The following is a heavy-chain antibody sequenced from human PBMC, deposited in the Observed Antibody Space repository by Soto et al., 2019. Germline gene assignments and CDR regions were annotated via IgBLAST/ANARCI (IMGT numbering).Heavy chain of an antibody. Sequence: GGSLRLSCAACGFTFSSYAMSWVRQAPGKGLEWVSAISGSGGSTYYADSVKGRFTISRDNSKNTLYLQMNSLRAEDTAVYYCVKDFATMVRGVIIDYGMDVWGQGTTVTVSS. D-gene: IGHD3-10*01. CDR2: ISGSGGST. V-gene: IGHV3-23*01. J-gene: IGHJ6*02. CDR3: VKDFATMVRGVIIDYGMDV. CDR1: GFTFSSYA.